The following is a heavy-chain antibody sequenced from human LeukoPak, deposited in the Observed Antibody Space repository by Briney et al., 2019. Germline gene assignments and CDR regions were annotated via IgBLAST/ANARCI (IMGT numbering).Heavy chain of an antibody. Sequence: SETLSLTCAVYGGSFSGYYWSWIRQPPGKGLEWIGEINHSGSTNYNPSPKSRVTISVDTSKNQFSLKLSSVTAADTAVYYCARGPPYIVVVTPIGFFHYWGQGTLVTVSS. J-gene: IGHJ4*02. CDR1: GGSFSGYY. D-gene: IGHD2-21*02. CDR2: INHSGST. V-gene: IGHV4-34*01. CDR3: ARGPPYIVVVTPIGFFHY.